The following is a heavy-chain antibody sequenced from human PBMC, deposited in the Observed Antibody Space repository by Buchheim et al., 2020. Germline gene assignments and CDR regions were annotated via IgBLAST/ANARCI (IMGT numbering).Heavy chain of an antibody. D-gene: IGHD3-10*01. CDR3: ASPSRGYFYYLDV. Sequence: QVQLVESGGGMVKPGGSLRLSCAASGFTFSDYYLTWLRQAPGKGLEWVSYISSSSTYTDYADSVRGRFTISRDNAKNSLYLQMNSLRAEDTAVYYCASPSRGYFYYLDVWGQGTT. V-gene: IGHV3-11*05. CDR1: GFTFSDYY. J-gene: IGHJ6*03. CDR2: ISSSSTYT.